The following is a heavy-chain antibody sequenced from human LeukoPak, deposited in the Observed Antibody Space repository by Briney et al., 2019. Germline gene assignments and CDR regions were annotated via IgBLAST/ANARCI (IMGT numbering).Heavy chain of an antibody. CDR1: GFTFSNAW. J-gene: IGHJ4*02. Sequence: GGSLRLSCAASGFTFSNAWMSWVRQAPGKGLEWVARIRRKSDGGTTDYAAPLKGRFTISRDDSENTLYLQMNILRAEDTAVYYCAREYFYNSSGHGASRYWGQGTLVTVSP. V-gene: IGHV3-15*01. D-gene: IGHD3-22*01. CDR2: IRRKSDGGTT. CDR3: AREYFYNSSGHGASRY.